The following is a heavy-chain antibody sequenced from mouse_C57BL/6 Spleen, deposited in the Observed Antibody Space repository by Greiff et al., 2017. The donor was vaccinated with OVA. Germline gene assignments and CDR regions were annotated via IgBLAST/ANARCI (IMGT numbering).Heavy chain of an antibody. D-gene: IGHD2-1*01. CDR2: INPNNGGT. CDR3: ARDKDGNYLLFDY. V-gene: IGHV1-26*01. CDR1: GYTFTDYY. J-gene: IGHJ2*01. Sequence: EVKLQQSGPELVKPGASVKISCKASGYTFTDYYMNWVKQSHGKSLEWIGDINPNNGGTSYNQKFKGKATLTVDKSSSTAYMERRSLTSEDSAVYYCARDKDGNYLLFDYWGQGTTLTVSS.